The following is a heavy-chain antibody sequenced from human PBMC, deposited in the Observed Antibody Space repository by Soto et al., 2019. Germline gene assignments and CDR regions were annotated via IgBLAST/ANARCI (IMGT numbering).Heavy chain of an antibody. CDR2: IWHDGSQK. Sequence: QVQLVESGGGVVQPGTSLRLSCVASGFTFSNYGIHWVRQAPGRGLEWVAVIWHDGSQKYLTDSVRGRFTISRDNSKNTVYLHMNSLSVEDTAVYYCEGRDDPFQVWGRGTMVTVSS. J-gene: IGHJ3*01. CDR1: GFTFSNYG. V-gene: IGHV3-33*01. CDR3: EGRDDPFQV.